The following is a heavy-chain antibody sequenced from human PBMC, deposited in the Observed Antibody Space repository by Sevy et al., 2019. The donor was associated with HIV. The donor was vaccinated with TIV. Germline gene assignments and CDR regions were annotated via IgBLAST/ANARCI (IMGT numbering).Heavy chain of an antibody. V-gene: IGHV6-1*01. D-gene: IGHD6-13*01. Sequence: SQTLSLTCAISGDSVSSNSPAWNWIRQSPSRGLEWLGRTYYRSKWYNDYAVSVKSRITINPDTSKNQFSLQLNSVTPEDTAVYYCARDRGSSLDWFDPWGQGTLVTVSS. CDR3: ARDRGSSLDWFDP. CDR2: TYYRSKWYN. J-gene: IGHJ5*02. CDR1: GDSVSSNSPA.